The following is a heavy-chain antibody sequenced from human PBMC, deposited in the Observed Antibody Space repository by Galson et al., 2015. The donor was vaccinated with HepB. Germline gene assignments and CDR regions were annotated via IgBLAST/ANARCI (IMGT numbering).Heavy chain of an antibody. CDR1: GITFSDHY. CDR2: NKNRANNYIT. CDR3: CRGYCGGGYCFHD. V-gene: IGHV3-72*01. Sequence: SLRLSCAASGITFSDHYMDWVRQAPGKGLEWLGRNKNRANNYITEYAASVKERFTISRDDAENSLYLEMNSLKTEDTAVYVCCRGYCGGGYCFHDWGQGTLVTVSS. D-gene: IGHD2-15*01. J-gene: IGHJ5*02.